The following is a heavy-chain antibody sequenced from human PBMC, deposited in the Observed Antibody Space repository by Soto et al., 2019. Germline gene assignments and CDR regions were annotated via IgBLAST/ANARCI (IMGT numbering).Heavy chain of an antibody. J-gene: IGHJ6*02. CDR2: VYPDDSDT. V-gene: IGHV5-51*01. D-gene: IGHD6-25*01. CDR3: ARLVITATSPRGMDV. Sequence: GESLKISCKGSGYNFINHWIAWVRQMPGKGLEWMGIVYPDDSDTRYSPSFQGQVTISADKSISTAYLQWSSLEASDTAMYYCARLVITATSPRGMDVWGQGTTVTVSS. CDR1: GYNFINHW.